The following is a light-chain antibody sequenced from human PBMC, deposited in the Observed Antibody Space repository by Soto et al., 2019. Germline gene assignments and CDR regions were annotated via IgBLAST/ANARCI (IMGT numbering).Light chain of an antibody. V-gene: IGKV1-9*01. CDR3: QQLNSYPPT. CDR2: AAS. CDR1: QGISSY. J-gene: IGKJ3*01. Sequence: IQLTQSPSSLSASVGDRVTITCRASQGISSYLAWYQQKPGKAPKLLIYAASTLQGGVPSRFSGSGSGTDFTLANSSLQPEDFATYYCQQLNSYPPTSGPGTKVDIK.